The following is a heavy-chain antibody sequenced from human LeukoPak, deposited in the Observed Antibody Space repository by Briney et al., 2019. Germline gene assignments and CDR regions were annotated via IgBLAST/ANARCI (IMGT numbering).Heavy chain of an antibody. D-gene: IGHD1-26*01. CDR3: AKHNSGYYSQFDY. V-gene: IGHV3-23*01. Sequence: GGSLRLSCAASGFTFSSYAMSWVRQAPGKGLEWVSAISGSGGSAYYADSVKGRFTISRDNSKNTLYLQMNSLRAEDTAVYYCAKHNSGYYSQFDYWGQGTLVTVSS. CDR2: ISGSGGSA. J-gene: IGHJ4*02. CDR1: GFTFSSYA.